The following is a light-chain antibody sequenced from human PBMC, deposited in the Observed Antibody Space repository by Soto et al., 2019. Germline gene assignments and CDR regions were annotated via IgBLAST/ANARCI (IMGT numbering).Light chain of an antibody. CDR1: QSISNL. CDR3: QQYNSYSLT. J-gene: IGKJ1*01. Sequence: EIVMTQSGATLSVYQGERATLSCRASQSISNLLAWYQQKPGQAPRLLMYGASTRATGFPDRFSGSGSGTEFTLTISSLQPDDFATYYCQQYNSYSLTFGQGTKVDIK. V-gene: IGKV3-15*01. CDR2: GAS.